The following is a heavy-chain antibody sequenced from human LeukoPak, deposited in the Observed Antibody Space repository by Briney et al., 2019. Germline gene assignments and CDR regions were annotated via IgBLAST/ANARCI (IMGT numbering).Heavy chain of an antibody. J-gene: IGHJ4*02. CDR3: AKGGDSSGNDYYFDY. Sequence: GGSLRLSCAASGFIFSSYSMSWVRQAPGMGLEWVSVITGSGGSTYYADSVKGRFTISRDNSKNTLYLQMNSLRAEDTAVYYCAKGGDSSGNDYYFDYWGQGTLVTVSS. CDR2: ITGSGGST. V-gene: IGHV3-23*01. D-gene: IGHD3-22*01. CDR1: GFIFSSYS.